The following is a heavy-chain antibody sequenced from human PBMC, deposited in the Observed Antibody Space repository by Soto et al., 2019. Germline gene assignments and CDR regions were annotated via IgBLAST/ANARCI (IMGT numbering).Heavy chain of an antibody. J-gene: IGHJ6*03. V-gene: IGHV3-48*01. Sequence: EVQLVESGGGLVQPGGSLRLSCAASGFTFSSYSMNWVRQAPGKGLEWVSYISSSSSTIYYADSVKGRFTISRDNAKNSLYLQMNSLRAEDTAVYYCASRGDDYYYYYMDVWGKGTTVIVSS. CDR3: ASRGDDYYYYYMDV. CDR1: GFTFSSYS. CDR2: ISSSSSTI.